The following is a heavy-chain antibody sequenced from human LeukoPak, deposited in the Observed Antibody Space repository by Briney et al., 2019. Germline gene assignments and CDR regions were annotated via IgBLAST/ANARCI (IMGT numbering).Heavy chain of an antibody. CDR2: INPNSGGT. CDR3: ARVVFCSGGTCYSGGFDY. D-gene: IGHD2-15*01. V-gene: IGHV1-2*02. J-gene: IGHJ4*02. Sequence: GASVKVSCKASGYTFTGYYMHWVRQAPGQGLEWMGWINPNSGGTNYAQKFQGRVTMTRDMSTSTVYMELSSLRSEDTAVYYCARVVFCSGGTCYSGGFDYWGQGTLVTVSS. CDR1: GYTFTGYY.